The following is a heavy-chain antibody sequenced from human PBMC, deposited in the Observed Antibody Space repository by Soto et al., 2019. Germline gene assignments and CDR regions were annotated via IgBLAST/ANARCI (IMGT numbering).Heavy chain of an antibody. CDR3: ARARIVVVPAAMRSPDACDI. CDR2: ISSSSSYI. CDR1: GFTFSSYS. V-gene: IGHV3-21*01. D-gene: IGHD2-2*01. J-gene: IGHJ3*02. Sequence: EVQLVESGGGLVKPGGSLRLSCAASGFTFSSYSMNWVRQAPGKGLEWVSSISSSSSYIYYADSVKGRFTISRDNAKNSLYQQLNSLRAEDTAGYYCARARIVVVPAAMRSPDACDILGQGTMVTVSS.